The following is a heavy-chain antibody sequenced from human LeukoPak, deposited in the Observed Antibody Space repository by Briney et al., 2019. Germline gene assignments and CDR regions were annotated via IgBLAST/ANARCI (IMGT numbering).Heavy chain of an antibody. V-gene: IGHV3-21*01. J-gene: IGHJ4*02. CDR2: ISSSSINI. Sequence: GGSLRLSCAASGFTLSRYSMNWVRQAPGKGLEWVSSISSSSINIYYADSVKGRFTISRDNAKNTLYLQMNSLGAEDTAVYYSARGWSHGYWGQGTLVTVSS. D-gene: IGHD2-15*01. CDR3: ARGWSHGY. CDR1: GFTLSRYS.